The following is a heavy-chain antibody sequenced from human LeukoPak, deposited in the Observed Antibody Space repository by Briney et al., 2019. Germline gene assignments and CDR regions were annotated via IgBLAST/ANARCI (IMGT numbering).Heavy chain of an antibody. CDR3: AKDYSNYNYFDY. CDR2: ISGSGGST. CDR1: GFTFSSYA. D-gene: IGHD4-11*01. V-gene: IGHV3-23*01. Sequence: PGGSLRLSCAASGFTFSSYAMSWVRQAPGKGLEWVSAISGSGGSTYYADSVKGRFTISRDNSKNTLCLQMNSLRAEDTAVYYCAKDYSNYNYFDYWGQGTLVTVSS. J-gene: IGHJ4*02.